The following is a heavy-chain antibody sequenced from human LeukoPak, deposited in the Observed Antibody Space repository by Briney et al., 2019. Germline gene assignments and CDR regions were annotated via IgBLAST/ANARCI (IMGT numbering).Heavy chain of an antibody. J-gene: IGHJ3*02. CDR2: ISAGGDIT. D-gene: IGHD3-10*01. CDR1: GFTFRTFP. V-gene: IGHV3-23*01. CDR3: AKSLFTSAHGSGRAFDI. Sequence: TGGSLRLSCAASGFTFRTFPMGWVRQAPGKGLEWVSAISAGGDITFYSDSVRGRFTISRDNSKETLYLQMNSLRAEDTALYYCAKSLFTSAHGSGRAFDIWGQGIMVTVSS.